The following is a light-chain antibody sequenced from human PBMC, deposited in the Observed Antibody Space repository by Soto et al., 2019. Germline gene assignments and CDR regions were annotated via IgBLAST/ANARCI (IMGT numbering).Light chain of an antibody. CDR1: QSVSTN. CDR2: AAS. V-gene: IGKV3-15*01. Sequence: EIVMTQSPATLSVSPGERATLSCRASQSVSTNLAWYQQKPGQAPRLLIYAASTRATGIPATFRGSGSGTEFTRTISSLQSADFAVYYCQQYNNWPFTFGPGTKVYIK. CDR3: QQYNNWPFT. J-gene: IGKJ3*01.